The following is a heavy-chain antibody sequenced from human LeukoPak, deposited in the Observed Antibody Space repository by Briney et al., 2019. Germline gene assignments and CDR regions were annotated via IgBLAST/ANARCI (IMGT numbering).Heavy chain of an antibody. J-gene: IGHJ4*02. V-gene: IGHV4-39*01. D-gene: IGHD3-9*01. CDR3: ARLEYYDILTGYYSSQRYFDY. CDR1: GGSISSSSYY. Sequence: ETLSLTCTVSGGSISSSSYYWGWIRQPPGKGLEWIGSIYYSGSTYYNPSLKSRVTISVDTSKNQFSLKLSSVTAADTAVYYCARLEYYDILTGYYSSQRYFDYWGQGTLVTVSS. CDR2: IYYSGST.